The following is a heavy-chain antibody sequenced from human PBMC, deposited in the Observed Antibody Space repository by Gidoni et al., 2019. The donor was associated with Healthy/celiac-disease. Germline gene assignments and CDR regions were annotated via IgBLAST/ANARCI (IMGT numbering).Heavy chain of an antibody. CDR3: ARDLYYGSGRAWFDP. Sequence: QVQLQESGPGLVKPSQTLSLPCTVSGGPLSSGDYYWSWIRQPPGKGLEWIGYIYYSGSTYYNPALKSRVTISVDTSKNQFSLKLSSVTAADTAVYYCARDLYYGSGRAWFDPWGQGTLVTVSS. D-gene: IGHD3-10*01. J-gene: IGHJ5*02. CDR2: IYYSGST. CDR1: GGPLSSGDYY. V-gene: IGHV4-30-4*01.